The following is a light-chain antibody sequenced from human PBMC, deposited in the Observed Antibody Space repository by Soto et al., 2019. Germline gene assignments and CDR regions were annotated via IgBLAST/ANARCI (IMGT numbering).Light chain of an antibody. V-gene: IGKV4-1*01. CDR3: QQYYSTPT. J-gene: IGKJ4*01. Sequence: DIVMTQSPDSLAVSLGERATIHCKSRQSAFYSSSNKNFLAWYQQKPGQPPKLLIYWASLRESGVPDRFSGSGSGTDFTLTISSLQAGDVAVYYCQQYYSTPTFGGGTKVDIK. CDR1: QSAFYSSSNKNF. CDR2: WAS.